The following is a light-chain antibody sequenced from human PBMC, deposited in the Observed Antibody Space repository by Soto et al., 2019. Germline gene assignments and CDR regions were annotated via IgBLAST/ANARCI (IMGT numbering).Light chain of an antibody. CDR3: CSYAGSTTWV. CDR1: SSDVGSYNL. V-gene: IGLV2-23*01. Sequence: QSALTQPASVSGSPGQSITFSCTGTSSDVGSYNLVSWYQQHPGKAPKLMIYEGSKRPSGVSNRFSGSASGNTASLTISGLQAEDEADYYCCSYAGSTTWVFGGGTKLTVL. J-gene: IGLJ2*01. CDR2: EGS.